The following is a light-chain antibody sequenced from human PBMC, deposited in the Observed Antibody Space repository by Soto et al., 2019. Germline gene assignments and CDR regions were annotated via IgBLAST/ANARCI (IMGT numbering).Light chain of an antibody. J-gene: IGKJ2*01. Sequence: EIVLTQFPGTLSLAPGERATLSCRASQGLSSSHLAWYQQKPGQAPRLLIYAASSRATAIPYRFVGSGSGTAFALVISRLEAEDLAVYHCQQFGNLTYIFGQGPKVEIK. V-gene: IGKV3-20*01. CDR3: QQFGNLTYI. CDR1: QGLSSSH. CDR2: AAS.